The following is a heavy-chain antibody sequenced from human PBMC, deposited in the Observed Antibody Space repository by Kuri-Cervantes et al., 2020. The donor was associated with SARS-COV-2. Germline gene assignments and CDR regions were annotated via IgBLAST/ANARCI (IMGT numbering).Heavy chain of an antibody. Sequence: SQTLSHSCAVYGGSFSVYYWSWIRQPPGKGLEWIGEINHSGSTNYNPSLKSRVTISVDTSKNQFSLKMSSVTAADTAVYYCARGRIGYSSGWSYWYFDLWGRGTLITVSS. CDR1: GGSFSVYY. J-gene: IGHJ2*01. CDR3: ARGRIGYSSGWSYWYFDL. D-gene: IGHD6-19*01. CDR2: INHSGST. V-gene: IGHV4-34*01.